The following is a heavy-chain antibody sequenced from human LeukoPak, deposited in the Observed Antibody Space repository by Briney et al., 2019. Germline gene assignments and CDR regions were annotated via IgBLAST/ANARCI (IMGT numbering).Heavy chain of an antibody. J-gene: IGHJ5*02. CDR1: GGTFSSCA. Sequence: ASVKVSCKASGGTFSSCAISWVRQAPGQGLEWMGRIIPIFGTANYAQKLQGRVTITTDESTSTAYMELSSLRSEDTAVYYCARARSPSSGYLLRDHNWFDPWGQGTLVTVSS. CDR3: ARARSPSSGYLLRDHNWFDP. CDR2: IIPIFGTA. D-gene: IGHD3-22*01. V-gene: IGHV1-69*05.